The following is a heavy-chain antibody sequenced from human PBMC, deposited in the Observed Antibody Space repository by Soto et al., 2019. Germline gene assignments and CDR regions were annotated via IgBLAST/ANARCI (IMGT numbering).Heavy chain of an antibody. CDR2: IYYSGTT. CDR3: ARDQGFIGTLSDAFEI. CDR1: GGSISSGDYY. V-gene: IGHV4-30-4*01. D-gene: IGHD1-26*01. Sequence: QVQLQESGPGLVKPSQTLSLTCTVSGGSISSGDYYWSWIRQPPGKGLEWIGDIYYSGTTYYKSSLESRVTISVDTSKNQFSLNLSSVTAADTAVYYCARDQGFIGTLSDAFEIWGQGTMVTVSS. J-gene: IGHJ3*02.